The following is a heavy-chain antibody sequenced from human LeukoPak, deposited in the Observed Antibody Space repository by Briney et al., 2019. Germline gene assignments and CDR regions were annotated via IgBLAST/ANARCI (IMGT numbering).Heavy chain of an antibody. Sequence: MASETLSLTCTVSGGSISSGDYYWSWIRQPPGKGLEWIGHIYYSGSTYYNPSLKSRVIISVDTSKKQFSLKLSSVTAADTAVYYCARGVPGASDPSYDFWSAYYKVFDYWGQGTLVTVSS. V-gene: IGHV4-30-4*08. CDR2: IYYSGST. CDR1: GGSISSGDYY. CDR3: ARGVPGASDPSYDFWSAYYKVFDY. J-gene: IGHJ4*02. D-gene: IGHD3-3*01.